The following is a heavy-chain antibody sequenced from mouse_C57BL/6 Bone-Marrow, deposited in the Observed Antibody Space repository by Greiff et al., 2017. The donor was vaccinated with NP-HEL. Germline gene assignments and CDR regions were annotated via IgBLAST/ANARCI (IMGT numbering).Heavy chain of an antibody. CDR3: SRRLNWAWFAY. D-gene: IGHD4-1*01. Sequence: HVQLQQPGAELVKPGASVKMSCKASGYTFTSYWITWVKQRPGQGLEWIGDIYPGSGSTNYNEKFKSTATLTVDTSSSTAYMQLSSLTSEDSAVYCCSRRLNWAWFAYWGQGTLVTVSA. CDR1: GYTFTSYW. V-gene: IGHV1-55*01. CDR2: IYPGSGST. J-gene: IGHJ3*01.